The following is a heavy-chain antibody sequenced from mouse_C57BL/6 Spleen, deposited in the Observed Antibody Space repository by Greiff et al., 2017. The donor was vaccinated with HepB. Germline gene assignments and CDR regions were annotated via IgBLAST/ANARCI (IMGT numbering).Heavy chain of an antibody. V-gene: IGHV5-4*01. CDR3: ARDRYYGRSCFDY. CDR2: ISDGSSYT. CDR1: GFTFSSYA. Sequence: EVHLVESGGGLVKPGGSLKLSCAASGFTFSSYAMSWVRQTPEKRLEWVATISDGSSYTYYPDNVKGRFTISRDNAKNNLYLQMSHLKSEDTAMYYCARDRYYGRSCFDYWGQGTPLTVSS. D-gene: IGHD1-1*01. J-gene: IGHJ2*01.